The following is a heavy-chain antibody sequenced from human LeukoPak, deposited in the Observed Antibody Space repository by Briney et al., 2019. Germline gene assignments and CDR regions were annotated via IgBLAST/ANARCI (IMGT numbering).Heavy chain of an antibody. CDR3: ARSAIPYYYYMDV. J-gene: IGHJ6*03. CDR2: IYTSGST. Sequence: SETLSLTCTVSGGSISSYYWSWIRQPPGKGLEWIGYIYTSGSTNYNPSLKSRVTISVDTSKNQFSLKLSSVTAADTAVYYCARSAIPYYYYMDVWGKGTTVTVSS. CDR1: GGSISSYY. V-gene: IGHV4-4*09.